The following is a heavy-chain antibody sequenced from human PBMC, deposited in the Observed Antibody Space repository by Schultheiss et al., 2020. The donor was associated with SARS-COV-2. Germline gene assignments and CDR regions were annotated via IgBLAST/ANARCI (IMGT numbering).Heavy chain of an antibody. J-gene: IGHJ6*02. CDR1: GGSISSSNW. CDR3: ARGGRDEDCSSTSCYSQPNYYYYGMDV. D-gene: IGHD2-2*01. CDR2: IYYSGST. V-gene: IGHV4-4*02. Sequence: SETLSLTCAVSGGSISSSNWWSWVRQPPGKGLEWIGSIYYSGSTNYNPSLKSRVTISVDTSKNQFSLKLSSVTAADTAVYYCARGGRDEDCSSTSCYSQPNYYYYGMDVWGQGTTVTVSS.